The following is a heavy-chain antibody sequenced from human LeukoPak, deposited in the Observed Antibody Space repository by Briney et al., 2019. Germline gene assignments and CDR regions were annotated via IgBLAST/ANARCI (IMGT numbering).Heavy chain of an antibody. CDR1: GYTFTGYY. CDR2: INPNSGGT. D-gene: IGHD6-13*01. V-gene: IGHV1-2*02. Sequence: ASVKVSCKASGYTFTGYYMHWVRQAPGQGLEWMGWINPNSGGTNYAQKFQGRVTMTRDTSISTAYMELSRPRSDDTAVYYCARGLLRGSNAFDPWGQGTLVTVSS. CDR3: ARGLLRGSNAFDP. J-gene: IGHJ5*02.